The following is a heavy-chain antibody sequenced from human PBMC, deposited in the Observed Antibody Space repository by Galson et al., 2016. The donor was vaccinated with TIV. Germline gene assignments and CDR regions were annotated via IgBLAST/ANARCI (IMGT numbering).Heavy chain of an antibody. CDR3: AKGPYNYYYMDV. Sequence: SLRLSCAASGFIFNDHVMHWVRRAPGKGLVWVALVSYDGSKQLYAGSVQGRFTISRDNSKNMVFLQMNSLRPEDTAAYYCAKGPYNYYYMDVWGKGTTVTVSS. V-gene: IGHV3-30-3*01. J-gene: IGHJ6*03. CDR1: GFIFNDHV. CDR2: VSYDGSKQ.